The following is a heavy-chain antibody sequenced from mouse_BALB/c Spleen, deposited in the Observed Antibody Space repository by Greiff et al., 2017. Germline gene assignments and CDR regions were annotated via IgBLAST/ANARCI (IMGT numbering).Heavy chain of an antibody. Sequence: VQLQESGAELAKPGASVKMSCKASGYTFTSYWMHWVKQRPGQGLEWIGYINPSTGYTEYNQKFKDKATLTADKSSSTAYMQLSSLTSEDSAVYYCANDGYYFDYWGQGTTLTVSS. D-gene: IGHD2-3*01. V-gene: IGHV1-7*01. CDR2: INPSTGYT. CDR3: ANDGYYFDY. CDR1: GYTFTSYW. J-gene: IGHJ2*01.